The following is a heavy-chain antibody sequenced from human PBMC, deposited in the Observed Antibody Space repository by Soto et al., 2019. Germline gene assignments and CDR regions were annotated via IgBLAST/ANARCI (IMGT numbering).Heavy chain of an antibody. J-gene: IGHJ3*02. CDR1: GFTFGDYE. CDR3: ARSSGRYEADAVDM. V-gene: IGHV3-11*01. Sequence: QVQLVESGGGLVQPGGSLRLSCAASGFTFGDYEMSWIRQAAGKGPEWVSFLSRSGNTIYYADSVKGRFSISRDNAENSLYLQMESLRVEDTATYFCARSSGRYEADAVDMWGQGTMVTVSA. D-gene: IGHD6-19*01. CDR2: LSRSGNTI.